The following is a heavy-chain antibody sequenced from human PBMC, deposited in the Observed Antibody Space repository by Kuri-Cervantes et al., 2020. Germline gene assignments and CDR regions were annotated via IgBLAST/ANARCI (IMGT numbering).Heavy chain of an antibody. CDR2: ISSSSSYI. D-gene: IGHD4-17*01. CDR3: ARARIYGDYVFDY. V-gene: IGHV3-21*03. J-gene: IGHJ4*02. Sequence: GGSLRLSCAASGFTFSSYSMNWVRQAPGKGLEWVSSISSSSSYIYYADSVTGRFTISRDNAKNSLYLQMNSLRAEDTAVYYCARARIYGDYVFDYWGQGTLVTVSS. CDR1: GFTFSSYS.